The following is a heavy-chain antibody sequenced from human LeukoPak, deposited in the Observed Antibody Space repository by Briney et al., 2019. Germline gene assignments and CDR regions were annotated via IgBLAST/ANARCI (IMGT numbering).Heavy chain of an antibody. V-gene: IGHV3-33*01. Sequence: PGGSLRLSCAASGFTFSSYGMHWVRQAPGKGLEWVAVIWYDGSNKYYADSVKGRFTISRDNSKNTLYLQMNSLRAEDTAVYYCAREGELHSSGWYAVGYWGQGTLVTVSS. J-gene: IGHJ4*02. CDR2: IWYDGSNK. CDR1: GFTFSSYG. CDR3: AREGELHSSGWYAVGY. D-gene: IGHD6-19*01.